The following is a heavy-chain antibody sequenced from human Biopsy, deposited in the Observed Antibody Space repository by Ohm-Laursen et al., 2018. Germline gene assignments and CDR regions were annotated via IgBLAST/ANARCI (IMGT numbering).Heavy chain of an antibody. CDR3: ASDRDSSGSFRWNH. CDR2: IWYDGSKK. D-gene: IGHD6-19*01. CDR1: GLSFSTYG. Sequence: SLRLSCSASGLSFSTYGMHWARQAPGKGLEWVAVIWYDGSKKYYADSVKGRFTITRDNSKNTLYLQMNSLRAEDTAVYYCASDRDSSGSFRWNHWGQGTLVTVSS. V-gene: IGHV3-33*01. J-gene: IGHJ5*02.